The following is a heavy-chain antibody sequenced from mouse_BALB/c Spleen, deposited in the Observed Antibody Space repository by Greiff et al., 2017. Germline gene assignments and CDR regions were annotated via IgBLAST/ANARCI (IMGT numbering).Heavy chain of an antibody. V-gene: IGHV3-8*02. CDR3: ARRGTATNAMDY. Sequence: EVQRVESGPSLVKPSQTLSLTCSVTGDSITSGYWNWIRKFPGNKLEYMGYISYSGSTYYNPSLKSRISITRDTSKNQYYLQLNSVTTEDTATYYCARRGTATNAMDYWGQGTSVTVSS. D-gene: IGHD1-2*01. CDR2: ISYSGST. CDR1: GDSITSGY. J-gene: IGHJ4*01.